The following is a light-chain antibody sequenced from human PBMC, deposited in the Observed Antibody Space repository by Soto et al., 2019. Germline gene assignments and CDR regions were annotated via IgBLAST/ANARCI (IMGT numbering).Light chain of an antibody. Sequence: QSALTQPPSASGSPGQSVTISCTGTSTDVGGYNYVSWYQQYPGKAPKLMIYEVSKRPSGVPDRFSGSKSGNTPSLTVSGLHTEDEAEYYCSSYGGRYNYVFGTGTKVTVL. V-gene: IGLV2-8*01. CDR3: SSYGGRYNYV. J-gene: IGLJ1*01. CDR1: STDVGGYNY. CDR2: EVS.